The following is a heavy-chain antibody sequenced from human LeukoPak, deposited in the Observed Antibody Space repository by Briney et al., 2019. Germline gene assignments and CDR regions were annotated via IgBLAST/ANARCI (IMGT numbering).Heavy chain of an antibody. CDR3: ARDRHWNQGNFDY. D-gene: IGHD1-1*01. J-gene: IGHJ4*02. V-gene: IGHV1-2*02. CDR1: GYTITDYY. CDR2: INPNSGDT. Sequence: ASVTVSCKASGYTITDYYIHWVRQAPGQGREWMGWINPNSGDTNYAQKFQGRVTMTRDTSINTAFMELSRLRSDDTAVYYCARDRHWNQGNFDYWGQGTLVTVSS.